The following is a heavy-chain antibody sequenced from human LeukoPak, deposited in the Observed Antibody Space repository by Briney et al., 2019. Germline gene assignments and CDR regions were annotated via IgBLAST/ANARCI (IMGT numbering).Heavy chain of an antibody. V-gene: IGHV3-30-3*01. CDR2: ISYDGSNK. D-gene: IGHD4-17*01. CDR1: GLTVSRHY. CDR3: ARERNYGDYAENFDY. Sequence: GGSLRLSCVASGLTVSRHYMTWVRQAPGKGLEWVAVISYDGSNKYYADSVKGRFTISRDNSKNTLYLKMHSLRAEDTAVYYCARERNYGDYAENFDYWGQGTLVTVSS. J-gene: IGHJ4*02.